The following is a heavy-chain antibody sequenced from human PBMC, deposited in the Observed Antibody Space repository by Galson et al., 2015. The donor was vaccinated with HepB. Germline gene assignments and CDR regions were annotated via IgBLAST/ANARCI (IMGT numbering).Heavy chain of an antibody. CDR3: ARGPGLRFSYYYYYMDV. CDR1: GGTFSSYA. Sequence: SVKVSCKASGGTFSSYAISWVRQAPGQGLEWMGGIIPIFGTANYAQKFQGRVTITADESTSTAYMELSSLRSEDTAVYYCARGPGLRFSYYYYYMDVWGKGTTVAVSS. V-gene: IGHV1-69*13. CDR2: IIPIFGTA. D-gene: IGHD5-12*01. J-gene: IGHJ6*03.